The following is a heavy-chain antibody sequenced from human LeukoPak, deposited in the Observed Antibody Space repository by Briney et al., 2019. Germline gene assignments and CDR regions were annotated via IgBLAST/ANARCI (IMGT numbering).Heavy chain of an antibody. J-gene: IGHJ4*02. CDR3: ATLRIRGGSYWSDN. CDR2: ISSSSSYI. Sequence: PGGSLRLSCAASGFTFSSYAMSWVRQAPGKGLEWVSSISSSSSYIYYADSVKGRFTISRDNAKNSLYLQMNSLRAEDTAVYYCATLRIRGGSYWSDNWGQGTLVTVSS. V-gene: IGHV3-21*01. CDR1: GFTFSSYA. D-gene: IGHD1-26*01.